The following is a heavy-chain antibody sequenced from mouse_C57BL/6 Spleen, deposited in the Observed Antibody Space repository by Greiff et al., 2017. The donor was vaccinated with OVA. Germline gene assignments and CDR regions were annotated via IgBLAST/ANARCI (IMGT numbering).Heavy chain of an antibody. V-gene: IGHV1-52*01. CDR3: AIKAYYYGSSYEAMDY. CDR2: IDPSDSET. Sequence: QVQLQQPGAELVRPGSSVKLSCKASGYTFTSYWMHWVKQRPIQGLEWIGNIDPSDSETHYNQKFKDKATLTVDKSSSTAYMQLSSLTSEDSAVYYCAIKAYYYGSSYEAMDYWGQGTSVTVSS. D-gene: IGHD1-1*01. J-gene: IGHJ4*01. CDR1: GYTFTSYW.